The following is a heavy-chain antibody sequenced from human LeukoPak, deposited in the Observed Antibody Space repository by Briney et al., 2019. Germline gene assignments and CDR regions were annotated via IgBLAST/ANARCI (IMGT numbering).Heavy chain of an antibody. J-gene: IGHJ3*02. CDR1: GGSISSSSYY. Sequence: SETLSLTCTVSGGSISSSSYYWGWIRQPPGKGLQWIGHIYYSGSIYYNPSLRSRLTISIDTSKNQFSLKLGSVTAADTAVYYCARQSGSRGAFDIWGQGTMVIVSS. CDR2: IYYSGSI. V-gene: IGHV4-39*01. CDR3: ARQSGSRGAFDI. D-gene: IGHD3-10*01.